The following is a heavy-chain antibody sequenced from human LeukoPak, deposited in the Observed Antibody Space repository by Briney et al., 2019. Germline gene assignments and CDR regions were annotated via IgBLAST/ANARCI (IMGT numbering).Heavy chain of an antibody. CDR2: INPNSGGT. CDR1: GYTFTGYY. CDR3: ARSTTSWRDAFDI. J-gene: IGHJ3*02. Sequence: RASVKVSCKASGYTFTGYYMHWVRQAPGQGLEWMGWINPNSGGTNYAQKFQGRVTMTRDTSISTAYMELSRLRSDDTAVYYCARSTTSWRDAFDIWGQGTMVTVSS. V-gene: IGHV1-2*02. D-gene: IGHD6-13*01.